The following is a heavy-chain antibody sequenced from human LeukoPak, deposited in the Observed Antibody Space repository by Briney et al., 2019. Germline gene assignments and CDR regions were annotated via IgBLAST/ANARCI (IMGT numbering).Heavy chain of an antibody. Sequence: GGSLRLSCAASGFXFSSSAISWVRQAPGKGLEWVSGISGSGGSTDYADSVKGRFTISRDNSKNTLYLQMSSLRAEDTAVYYCVRGFDYDLDYWGQGTLVTVSS. CDR1: GFXFSSSA. CDR2: ISGSGGST. CDR3: VRGFDYDLDY. V-gene: IGHV3-23*01. D-gene: IGHD5-12*01. J-gene: IGHJ4*02.